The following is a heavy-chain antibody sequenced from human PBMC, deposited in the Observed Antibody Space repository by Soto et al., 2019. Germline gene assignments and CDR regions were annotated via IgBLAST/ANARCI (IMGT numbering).Heavy chain of an antibody. CDR3: ARAASYDSSGYNYDY. V-gene: IGHV4-31*03. J-gene: IGHJ4*02. CDR2: IYYSGST. Sequence: QVQLQESGPGLVKPSQTLSLTCTVSGGSISSGGYYWSWIRQHPGKGLEWIGYIYYSGSTYYNPSLKIGVTISVDTSKHQFSLQLRSVTAADTAVYYCARAASYDSSGYNYDYWGQGTLVTVSS. D-gene: IGHD3-22*01. CDR1: GGSISSGGYY.